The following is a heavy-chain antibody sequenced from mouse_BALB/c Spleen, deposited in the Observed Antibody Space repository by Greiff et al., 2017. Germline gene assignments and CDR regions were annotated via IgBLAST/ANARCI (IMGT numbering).Heavy chain of an antibody. D-gene: IGHD2-4*01. CDR2: SRNKANDYTT. CDR1: GFTFSDFY. Sequence: EVQRVESGGGLVQPGGSLRLSCATSGFTFSDFYMEWVRQPPGKRLEWIAASRNKANDYTTEYSASVKGRFIVSRDTSQSILYLQMNALRAEDTAIYYCARDDGYYDYDPWYFDVWGAGTTVTVSS. V-gene: IGHV7-1*02. J-gene: IGHJ1*01. CDR3: ARDDGYYDYDPWYFDV.